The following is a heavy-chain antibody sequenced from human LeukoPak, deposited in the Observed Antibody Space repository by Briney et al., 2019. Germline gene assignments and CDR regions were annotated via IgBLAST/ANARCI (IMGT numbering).Heavy chain of an antibody. CDR3: ARETLPRLGGAFDI. CDR2: INPNSGGT. D-gene: IGHD2-15*01. V-gene: IGHV1-2*02. Sequence: GASVKVSCKASGYTFTGYYMHWVRQAPGQGLEWMGWINPNSGGTNYAQKFQGRVTMTRDTSISTAYMELSRLRSDDTAVYYCARETLPRLGGAFDIWGQGTMVTVSS. CDR1: GYTFTGYY. J-gene: IGHJ3*02.